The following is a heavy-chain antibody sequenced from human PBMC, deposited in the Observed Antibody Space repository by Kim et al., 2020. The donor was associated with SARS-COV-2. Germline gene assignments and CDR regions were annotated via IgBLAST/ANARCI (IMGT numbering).Heavy chain of an antibody. J-gene: IGHJ4*02. CDR3: ARDGWKAAVGNKESN. V-gene: IGHV4-31*03. D-gene: IGHD6-13*01. CDR2: IYYGGTT. Sequence: SETLSLTCTVFGGSIGSGGYYWSWIRQHPGKGLEWIGYIYYGGTTYYNPSLKSRVTISVDTSKNQFSLNLSSVTAADTAVYYCARDGWKAAVGNKESNWGQGTLVTVSS. CDR1: GGSIGSGGYY.